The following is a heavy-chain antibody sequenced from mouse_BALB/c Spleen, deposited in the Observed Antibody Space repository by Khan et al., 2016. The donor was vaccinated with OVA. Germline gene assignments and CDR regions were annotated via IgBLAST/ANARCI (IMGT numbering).Heavy chain of an antibody. CDR3: PTHLTGSFAY. D-gene: IGHD4-1*01. J-gene: IGHJ3*01. CDR2: ISSDGDYT. Sequence: EVELVESGGDLVKSGGSLKLSCAASGFTFSPYSMSWVRQTPDKRLEWVATISSDGDYTYYPDSVKGRFNISRDNAKNNLYLQMSTLKSDDTAMYYCPTHLTGSFAYWGHGTLVTVSA. V-gene: IGHV5-6*01. CDR1: GFTFSPYS.